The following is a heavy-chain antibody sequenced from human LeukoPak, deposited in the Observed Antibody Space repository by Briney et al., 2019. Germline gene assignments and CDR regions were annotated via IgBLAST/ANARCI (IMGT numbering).Heavy chain of an antibody. Sequence: SETLSLTCTVSGGSINNYHWTWIRQPPGKGLEWIGYIYYSGSTNYNPSLKSRVTISVDTSMNQSSLKLSSVTAADTAVYYCARDWEYYYDSSGYKYNWFDPWGQGTLVTVSS. CDR1: GGSINNYH. CDR3: ARDWEYYYDSSGYKYNWFDP. J-gene: IGHJ5*02. CDR2: IYYSGST. D-gene: IGHD3-22*01. V-gene: IGHV4-59*01.